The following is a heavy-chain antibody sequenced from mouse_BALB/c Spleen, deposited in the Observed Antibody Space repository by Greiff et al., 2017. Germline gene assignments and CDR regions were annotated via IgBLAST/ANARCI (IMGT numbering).Heavy chain of an antibody. CDR1: GFSLTSYG. J-gene: IGHJ3*01. V-gene: IGHV2-2*02. CDR2: IWSGGST. D-gene: IGHD2-14*01. Sequence: VQLKQSGPGLVQPSQSLSITCTVSGFSLTSYGVHWVRQSPGKGLEWLGVIWSGGSTDYNAAFISRLSISKDNSKSQVFFKMNSLQANDTAIYYCARGGYYRYDDWFAYWGQGTLVTVSA. CDR3: ARGGYYRYDDWFAY.